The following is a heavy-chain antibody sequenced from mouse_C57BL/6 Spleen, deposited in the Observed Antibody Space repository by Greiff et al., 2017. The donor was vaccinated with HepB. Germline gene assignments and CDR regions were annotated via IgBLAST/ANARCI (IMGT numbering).Heavy chain of an antibody. Sequence: EVKLQESGGDLVKPGGSLKLSCAASGFTFSSYGMSWVRQTPDKRLEWVATISSGGSYTYYPDSVKGRFTISRDNAKNTLYLQMSSLKSEDTAMYYCARQAYYGSSYWYFDVWGTGTTVTVSS. V-gene: IGHV5-6*01. CDR3: ARQAYYGSSYWYFDV. D-gene: IGHD1-1*01. CDR1: GFTFSSYG. J-gene: IGHJ1*03. CDR2: ISSGGSYT.